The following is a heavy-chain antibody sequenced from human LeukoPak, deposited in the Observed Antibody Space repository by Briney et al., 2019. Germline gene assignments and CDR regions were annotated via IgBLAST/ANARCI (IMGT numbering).Heavy chain of an antibody. V-gene: IGHV4-30-2*01. J-gene: IGHJ3*02. CDR2: IYHSGST. CDR1: GGSISSGGYS. CDR3: AGGVVEYSGAMIYYWAFDI. Sequence: SETLSLTCAVSGGSISSGGYSWSWIRQPPGKGLEWIGYIYHSGSTYYNPSLKSRVTISVDRSKNQFSLKLSSVTAADTAVYYFAGGVVEYSGAMIYYWAFDIWGKGKMVTVSS. D-gene: IGHD3-10*01.